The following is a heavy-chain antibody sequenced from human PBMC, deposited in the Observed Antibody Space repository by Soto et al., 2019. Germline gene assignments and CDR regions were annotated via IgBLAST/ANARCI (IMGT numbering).Heavy chain of an antibody. J-gene: IGHJ5*02. CDR3: VRDGTKTLRDWFDP. CDR1: GASIGGFY. D-gene: IGHD1-1*01. V-gene: IGHV4-4*07. Sequence: PSETLSLTCTVSGASIGGFYWIWIRKSAGKGLEWIGRIYATGTTDYNPSLKSRVMMSVDTSKKQFSLKLRPVTAADTAVYYCVRDGTKTLRDWFDPWGQGISVTVSS. CDR2: IYATGTT.